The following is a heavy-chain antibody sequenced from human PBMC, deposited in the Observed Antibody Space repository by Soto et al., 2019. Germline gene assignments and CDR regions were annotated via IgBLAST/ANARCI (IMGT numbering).Heavy chain of an antibody. CDR2: IYYSGST. J-gene: IGHJ6*02. Sequence: SETLSLTCTVAGGSISSSSYYWGWIRQPPGKGLEWIGSIYYSGSTYYNPSLKSRVTISVDTSKNQFSLKLSSVTAADTAVYYCSCIFSGGYGYGFYYYGMDVWRQGTTVTVSS. V-gene: IGHV4-39*01. CDR3: SCIFSGGYGYGFYYYGMDV. CDR1: GGSISSSSYY. D-gene: IGHD5-18*01.